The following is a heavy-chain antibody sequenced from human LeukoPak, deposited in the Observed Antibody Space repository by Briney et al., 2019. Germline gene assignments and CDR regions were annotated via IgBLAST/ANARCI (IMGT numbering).Heavy chain of an antibody. V-gene: IGHV4-38-2*02. CDR3: ARDRAAAAFFDY. CDR1: GYYISSGYY. Sequence: SETLALTCAVSGYYISSGYYWGWIRQPPGKGLEWIGSIRHSGSTYYNPSLKSRVTISVDTSKNQFSLKLSSVTAADTAVYYCARDRAAAAFFDYWGQGTLVTVSS. J-gene: IGHJ4*02. CDR2: IRHSGST. D-gene: IGHD6-13*01.